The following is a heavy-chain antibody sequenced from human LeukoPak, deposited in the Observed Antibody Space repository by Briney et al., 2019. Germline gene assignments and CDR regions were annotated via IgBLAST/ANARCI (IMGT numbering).Heavy chain of an antibody. CDR3: ARDIVVVVAATLYYYGMDV. J-gene: IGHJ6*04. CDR2: INHSGST. V-gene: IGHV4-34*01. D-gene: IGHD2-15*01. CDR1: GGSFSGYY. Sequence: SETLSLTCAVYGGSFSGYYWSWIRQPPGKGLEWFGEINHSGSTNYNPSLKSRVTISVDTSKNQFSLKLSSVTAADTAVYYCARDIVVVVAATLYYYGMDVWGKGTTVTVSS.